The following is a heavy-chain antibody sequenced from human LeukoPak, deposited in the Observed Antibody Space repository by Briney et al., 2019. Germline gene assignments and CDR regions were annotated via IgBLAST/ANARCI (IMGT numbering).Heavy chain of an antibody. D-gene: IGHD3-22*01. Sequence: GASVKVSCKVSGYTLIKFSMHWVRQAPGKGLEWMGGFDPENDETFYAQKFQGRVTMTEDPSTDTAYMELSSLRYEDTAVYYCATIYYHDRSDYYRLDYWGQGTLVTVSS. V-gene: IGHV1-24*01. CDR1: GYTLIKFS. CDR2: FDPENDET. J-gene: IGHJ4*02. CDR3: ATIYYHDRSDYYRLDY.